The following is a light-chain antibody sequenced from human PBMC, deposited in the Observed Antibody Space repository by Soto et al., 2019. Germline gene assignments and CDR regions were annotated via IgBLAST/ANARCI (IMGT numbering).Light chain of an antibody. V-gene: IGKV3-20*01. CDR3: LQYETPPLT. J-gene: IGKJ4*01. CDR1: QSIGGRK. CDR2: GAS. Sequence: EIVLAQSPGTLSLPPGERATLSCRASQSIGGRKVAWFQQKPGQAPRLLIYGASSRGSSIPDRFSGGGCGTDFTLTISRLEPEDFAVYFCLQYETPPLTFGGGTRVDIK.